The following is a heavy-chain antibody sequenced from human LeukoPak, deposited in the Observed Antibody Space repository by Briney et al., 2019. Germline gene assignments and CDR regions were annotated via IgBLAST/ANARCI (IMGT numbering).Heavy chain of an antibody. CDR1: GYSISSTNW. D-gene: IGHD5-18*01. CDR3: ARHVYNYGPYFDF. CDR2: IYYSGST. J-gene: IGHJ4*02. Sequence: SETLSLTCAVSGYSISSTNWWGWIRQPPGKGLEWTGYIYYSGSTYYNPSLKSRVTISVDTAKNQFSLKLSSVTAADTAVYYCARHVYNYGPYFDFWGQGSLVIVSS. V-gene: IGHV4-28*01.